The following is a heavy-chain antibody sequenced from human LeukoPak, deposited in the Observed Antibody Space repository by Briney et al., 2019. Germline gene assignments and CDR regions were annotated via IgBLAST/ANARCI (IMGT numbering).Heavy chain of an antibody. D-gene: IGHD3-10*01. CDR1: GFTFSCYW. CDR2: IKQDGSEK. V-gene: IGHV3-7*01. J-gene: IGHJ6*02. CDR3: ARDATHYYGSGTRHYGMDV. Sequence: GGSLRLSCAASGFTFSCYWMSWVRQAPGKGLEWVANIKQDGSEKYYVDSVKGRFTISRDNAKNSLYLQMNSLRAEDTAVYYCARDATHYYGSGTRHYGMDVWGQGTTVTVSS.